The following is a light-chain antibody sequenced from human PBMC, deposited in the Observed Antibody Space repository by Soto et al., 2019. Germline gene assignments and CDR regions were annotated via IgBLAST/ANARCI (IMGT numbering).Light chain of an antibody. V-gene: IGKV3-15*01. J-gene: IGKJ2*01. Sequence: EILMTHSPPTLSVSPGERATLSCRASQSVSTDFAWYQQKPGQAPRLLIYGASTRANGIPARFSGSGSETEFSLSISNVQSEDFVVYYCQQYNNWPPSTFAEEPKLEIK. CDR3: QQYNNWPPST. CDR2: GAS. CDR1: QSVSTD.